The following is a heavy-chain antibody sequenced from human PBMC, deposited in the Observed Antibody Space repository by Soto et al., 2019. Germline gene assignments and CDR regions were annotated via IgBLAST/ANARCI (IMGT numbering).Heavy chain of an antibody. V-gene: IGHV1-18*04. CDR1: GSTFTSYG. CDR2: ISAYNGNT. Sequence: ASEKVSCKASGSTFTSYGISWVRQAPGQGLEWMGWISAYNGNTNYAQKLQGRVNMTTETSTSTAYMQLRRRRPYDTAGFFCARDSTPVDFAARLGYCSGGSCYTGGDWFGPWGQGSRVTVSS. CDR3: ARDSTPVDFAARLGYCSGGSCYTGGDWFGP. D-gene: IGHD2-15*01. J-gene: IGHJ5*01.